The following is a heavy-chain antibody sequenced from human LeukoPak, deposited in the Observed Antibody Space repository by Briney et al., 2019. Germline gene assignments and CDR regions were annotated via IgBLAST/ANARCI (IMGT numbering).Heavy chain of an antibody. V-gene: IGHV3-48*03. J-gene: IGHJ4*02. D-gene: IGHD6-19*01. CDR1: GFTFSSYE. CDR2: ISSSGSTI. CDR3: ARDAYSSGLLGLD. Sequence: GGSLRHSCAASGFTFSSYEMNWVRQAPGKGLEWVSYISSSGSTIYYADSVKGRFAISRDNAKNSLYLQMNSLRAEDTAVYYCARDAYSSGLLGLDWGQGTLVTVSS.